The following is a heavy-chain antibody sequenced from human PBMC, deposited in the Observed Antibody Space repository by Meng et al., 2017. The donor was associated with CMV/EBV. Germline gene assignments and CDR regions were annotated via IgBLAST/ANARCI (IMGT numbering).Heavy chain of an antibody. V-gene: IGHV1-69*04. Sequence: SVKVSCKASGGTFSSYTISWVRQAPGQGLEWMGRIIPILGIANYAQKFQGRVTITADKSTSTAYMELSGLRSGDTAVYYCARESYSSGWYSFDYWGQGTLVTVSS. CDR1: GGTFSSYT. CDR3: ARESYSSGWYSFDY. J-gene: IGHJ4*02. CDR2: IIPILGIA. D-gene: IGHD6-19*01.